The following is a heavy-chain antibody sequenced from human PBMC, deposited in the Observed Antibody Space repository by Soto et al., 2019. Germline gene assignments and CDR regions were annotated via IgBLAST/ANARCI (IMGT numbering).Heavy chain of an antibody. CDR1: GYTLTELS. CDR2: FDPEDGET. Sequence: ASVKVSCKVSGYTLTELSLHWVRPAPGKGLEWMGGFDPEDGETIYAQKFQGRVTMTEDTSTDTAYMELSSLRSEDTAVYYCATVTLDCSRTSCFPPDYWGQGTRVTVSS. J-gene: IGHJ4*02. V-gene: IGHV1-24*01. D-gene: IGHD2-2*01. CDR3: ATVTLDCSRTSCFPPDY.